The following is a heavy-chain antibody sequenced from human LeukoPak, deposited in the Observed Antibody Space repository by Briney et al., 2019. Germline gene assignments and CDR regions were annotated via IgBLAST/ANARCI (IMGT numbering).Heavy chain of an antibody. J-gene: IGHJ3*02. Sequence: GGSLRLSCAASGFTFSSYAMSWVRQAPGKGLEWVSAISGSGGSTYYADSVKGRFTISRDNSKNTLYLKMNSLRAEDTAVYYCAKRRIVVVIPSDAFDIWGQGTMVTVSS. CDR3: AKRRIVVVIPSDAFDI. D-gene: IGHD3-22*01. V-gene: IGHV3-23*01. CDR1: GFTFSSYA. CDR2: ISGSGGST.